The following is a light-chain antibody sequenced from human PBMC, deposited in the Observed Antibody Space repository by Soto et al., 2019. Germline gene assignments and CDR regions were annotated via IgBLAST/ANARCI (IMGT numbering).Light chain of an antibody. CDR2: LGS. Sequence: ILMTQSPLSLPVTPGEPASISCRSSQSLLHSNGYNYLGWYLQKPGQSPQLLIYLGSNRASGVPDRFSGSGSGTDFTLKISRVEAEDVGVYYCMQALQTPPWTFGQGTKVDIK. CDR1: QSLLHSNGYNY. V-gene: IGKV2-28*01. J-gene: IGKJ1*01. CDR3: MQALQTPPWT.